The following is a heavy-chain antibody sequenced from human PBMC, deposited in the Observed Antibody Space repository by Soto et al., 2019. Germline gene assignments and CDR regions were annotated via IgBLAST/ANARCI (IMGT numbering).Heavy chain of an antibody. D-gene: IGHD5-18*01. Sequence: GGSLRLSCAASGFTFSTYAMHWVSQAPGKGLAWVAVISDDGRNKYYADSVKGRFTISRDNSKNTLDLQMNSLSAEDTAVYYCARRAEGVDTAMGRRNYFEYWGQGTLVTVSS. CDR2: ISDDGRNK. V-gene: IGHV3-30*04. J-gene: IGHJ4*02. CDR3: ARRAEGVDTAMGRRNYFEY. CDR1: GFTFSTYA.